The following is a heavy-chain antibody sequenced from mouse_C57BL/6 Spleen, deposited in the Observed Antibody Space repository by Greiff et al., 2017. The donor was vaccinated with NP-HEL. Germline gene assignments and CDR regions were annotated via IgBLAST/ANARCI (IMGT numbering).Heavy chain of an antibody. D-gene: IGHD1-1*01. Sequence: VQLQQSGPELVKPGASVKISCKASGYTFTDYYMNWVKQSHGKSLEWIGDINPNNGGTSYNQKFKGKATLTVDKSSSTAYMELRSLTSEDSAVYYCAGALLLRYFDVWGTGTTVTVSS. V-gene: IGHV1-26*01. CDR2: INPNNGGT. J-gene: IGHJ1*03. CDR3: AGALLLRYFDV. CDR1: GYTFTDYY.